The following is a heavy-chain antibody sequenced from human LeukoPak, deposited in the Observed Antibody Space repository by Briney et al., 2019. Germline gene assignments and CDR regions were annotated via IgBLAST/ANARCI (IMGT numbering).Heavy chain of an antibody. CDR1: GFTVSGLC. CDR2: INHRGST. D-gene: IGHD1-26*01. Sequence: GSLRLSCAASGFTVSGLCMSWVRQPPGKGLEWIAEINHRGSTNYNPSLKCRVNISVDTSKNQFSLNLDSVTAADTAVYYCARSWAGMYYPFYYFDFWGQGTLVSVSS. J-gene: IGHJ4*02. V-gene: IGHV4-34*08. CDR3: ARSWAGMYYPFYYFDF.